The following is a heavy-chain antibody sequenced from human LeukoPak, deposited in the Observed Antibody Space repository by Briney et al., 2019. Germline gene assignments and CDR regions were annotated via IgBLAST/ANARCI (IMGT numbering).Heavy chain of an antibody. D-gene: IGHD4-17*01. CDR1: GFTFSSYA. CDR3: ATYDYGDYAPSFDY. CDR2: ISGSGGST. V-gene: IGHV3-23*01. Sequence: QPGGSLRLSCAASGFTFSSYAMSWVRQAPGKGLEWVSAISGSGGSTYYADSVKGRFTISRDNSKNTLYLQMNSLRAEDTAVYYCATYDYGDYAPSFDYWGQGTLVTVSS. J-gene: IGHJ4*02.